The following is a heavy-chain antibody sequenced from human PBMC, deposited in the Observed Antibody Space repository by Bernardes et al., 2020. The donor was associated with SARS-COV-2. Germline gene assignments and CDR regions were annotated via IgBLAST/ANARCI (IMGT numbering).Heavy chain of an antibody. J-gene: IGHJ4*02. Sequence: GGSLRLPCAASGFTFTSYSMNWVRQAPGKGLGWVSSLNSRSSYIYYADSVKGRFTISRDNAKRSLYLQMNSLRAEDTAVYYCVRAPEVFSSSWNGEFNYWGQGSLVTVSS. CDR2: LNSRSSYI. V-gene: IGHV3-21*01. D-gene: IGHD6-13*01. CDR1: GFTFTSYS. CDR3: VRAPEVFSSSWNGEFNY.